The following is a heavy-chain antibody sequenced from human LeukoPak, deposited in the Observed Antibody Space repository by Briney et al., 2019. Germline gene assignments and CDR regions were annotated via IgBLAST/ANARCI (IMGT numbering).Heavy chain of an antibody. D-gene: IGHD3-22*01. J-gene: IGHJ4*02. V-gene: IGHV3-11*03. CDR2: ISSSSSYT. CDR1: GFTFSDYY. Sequence: GGSLRLSCAASGFTFSDYYMSWIRQAPGKGLEWVSYISSSSSYTNYADSAKGRFTISRDNAKNSLYLQMNSLRAEDTAVYYCARFGDSSGYCLGYWGQGTLVTVSS. CDR3: ARFGDSSGYCLGY.